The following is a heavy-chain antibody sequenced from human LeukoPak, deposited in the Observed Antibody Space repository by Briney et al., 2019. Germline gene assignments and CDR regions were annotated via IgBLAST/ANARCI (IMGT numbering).Heavy chain of an antibody. J-gene: IGHJ3*02. D-gene: IGHD2-15*01. V-gene: IGHV3-30*14. CDR2: ISYDGSNK. CDR3: ARELGRGGYSYDAFDM. Sequence: GGSLRHSCAASGFTFSSYAMHWVRQAPGKGLEWVAVISYDGSNKYYADSVKGRFTISRDNSKNTVYLQMSSLRAEDTAVYYCARELGRGGYSYDAFDMWGQGTMVTVSS. CDR1: GFTFSSYA.